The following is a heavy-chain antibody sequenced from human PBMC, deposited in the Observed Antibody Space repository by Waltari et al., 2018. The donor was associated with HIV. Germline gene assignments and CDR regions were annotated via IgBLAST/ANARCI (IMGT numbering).Heavy chain of an antibody. D-gene: IGHD3-16*02. J-gene: IGHJ6*02. CDR3: ARLLRIIQTSSYRMDV. V-gene: IGHV4-39*02. CDR2: ISSGGNI. CDR1: GSPVQHRDAL. Sequence: HLQLQESGPSLLKPSETLSLSCSVSGSPVQHRDALVGWFSQPPGKRLEWIVIISSGGNIEHNQTLKSRISISLDTSRIHISLKMTSATASDSAVYYCARLLRIIQTSSYRMDVWGPGTLVTV.